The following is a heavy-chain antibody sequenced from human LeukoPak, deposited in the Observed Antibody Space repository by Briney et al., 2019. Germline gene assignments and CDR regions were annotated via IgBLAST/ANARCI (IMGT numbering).Heavy chain of an antibody. J-gene: IGHJ6*02. CDR1: GGSISSGSYY. D-gene: IGHD3-10*01. CDR2: IYTSGST. Sequence: SETLSLTCTVSGGSISSGSYYWSWIRQPAGKGLEWIGRIYTSGSTNYNPSLKSRVTISVDTSKNQFSLKLSSVTAADTAVYYCARGRRGYYGSGPHYYYYYGMDVWGQGTTVTVSS. CDR3: ARGRRGYYGSGPHYYYYYGMDV. V-gene: IGHV4-61*02.